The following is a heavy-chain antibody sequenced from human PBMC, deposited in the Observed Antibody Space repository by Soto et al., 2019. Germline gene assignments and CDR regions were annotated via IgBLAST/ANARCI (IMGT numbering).Heavy chain of an antibody. CDR1: GGSISSSSYY. Sequence: PSETLSLTCTVSGGSISSSSYYWGWIRQPPGKGLEWIGSIYYSGSTYHNPSLKSRVTISVDTSKNQFSLKLSSVTAADTAVYYCARIAARYYYYYMDVWGKGTTVTVSS. CDR3: ARIAARYYYYYMDV. J-gene: IGHJ6*03. V-gene: IGHV4-39*01. CDR2: IYYSGST. D-gene: IGHD6-6*01.